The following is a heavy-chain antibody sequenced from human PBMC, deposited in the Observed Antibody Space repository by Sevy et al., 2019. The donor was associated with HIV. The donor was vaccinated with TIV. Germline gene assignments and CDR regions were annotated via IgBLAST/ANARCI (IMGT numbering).Heavy chain of an antibody. J-gene: IGHJ6*02. CDR2: ISSSSSYI. CDR3: ARDKSCSSTSCSKMGYYGMDV. D-gene: IGHD2-2*01. CDR1: GFTFSSYS. V-gene: IGHV3-21*01. Sequence: GGSLRLSCAASGFTFSSYSMNWVRQAPGKGLEWVSSISSSSSYIYYADSVKGRFTISRDNAKNSLYLQMNSLRAEDTAVYYCARDKSCSSTSCSKMGYYGMDVWGQGTTVTVSS.